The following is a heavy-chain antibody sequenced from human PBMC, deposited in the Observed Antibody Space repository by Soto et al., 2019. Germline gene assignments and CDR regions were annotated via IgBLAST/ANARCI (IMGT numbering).Heavy chain of an antibody. V-gene: IGHV3-23*01. CDR3: AKDWPSRKSWDIVVVVAATGGDY. Sequence: GGSLRLSCAASGFTFSSYAMSWVRQAPGKGLEWVSAISGSGGSTYYADSVKGRFTISRDNSKNTLYLQMNSLRAEDTAVYYCAKDWPSRKSWDIVVVVAATGGDYWGQGTLVTVSS. CDR1: GFTFSSYA. D-gene: IGHD2-15*01. CDR2: ISGSGGST. J-gene: IGHJ4*02.